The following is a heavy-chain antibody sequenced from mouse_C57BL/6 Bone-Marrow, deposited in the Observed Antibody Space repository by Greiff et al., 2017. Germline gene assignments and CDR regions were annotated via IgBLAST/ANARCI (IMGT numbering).Heavy chain of an antibody. CDR1: GYTFTDYE. CDR3: TFYYDYDF. D-gene: IGHD2-4*01. V-gene: IGHV1-15*01. J-gene: IGHJ3*01. CDR2: IDPETGGT. Sequence: QVQLQQSGAELVRPGASVTLSCKASGYTFTDYEMHWVKQTPVHGLEWIGAIDPETGGTAYNQKFKGKAILTADKSSSTAYMELRSLTSEDSAVYYCTFYYDYDFRGQGTLVTVSA.